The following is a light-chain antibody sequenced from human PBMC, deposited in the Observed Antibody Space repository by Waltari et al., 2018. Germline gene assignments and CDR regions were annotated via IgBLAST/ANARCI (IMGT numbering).Light chain of an antibody. CDR1: SLRTSY. J-gene: IGLJ3*02. CDR3: SSRNGRADQVV. Sequence: SSELTQDPGVSVALGQTFTITCQGDSLRTSYATWYQLKPGQAPVLVIYGKDKRPSGIPDRFAGYSSGTTSSVTITGAQAEDEADYYCSSRNGRADQVVFAGGTKVTVL. V-gene: IGLV3-19*01. CDR2: GKD.